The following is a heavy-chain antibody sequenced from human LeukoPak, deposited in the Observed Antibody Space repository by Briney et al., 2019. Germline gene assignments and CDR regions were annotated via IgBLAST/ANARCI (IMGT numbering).Heavy chain of an antibody. CDR1: GFTFDDFA. CDR2: ISGDAGNT. V-gene: IGHV3-43*02. J-gene: IGHJ4*02. CDR3: ARDRGSSGARHKIDY. D-gene: IGHD6-19*01. Sequence: GGSLRLSCAASGFTFDDFAMDWVRRTPGKGLEWVSLISGDAGNTYYADSVEGRFTISRDNSKNFLYLQMNSLRTEDTALYYCARDRGSSGARHKIDYWGQGTLVTVSS.